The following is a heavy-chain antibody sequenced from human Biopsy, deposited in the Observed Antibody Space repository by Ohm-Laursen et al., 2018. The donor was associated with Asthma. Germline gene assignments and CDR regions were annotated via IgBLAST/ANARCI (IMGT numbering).Heavy chain of an antibody. V-gene: IGHV1-69*13. D-gene: IGHD5-12*01. Sequence: AVKVSCNASGDSFSNYAISWVRQAPGQGLEWMGGLIPVLGTPDHAQMFEGRVTITADESTSTAYMELSSLSSEDTAVYYCARGYSGSDRIVYYYSGLEVWGQGTTVTVSS. J-gene: IGHJ6*02. CDR1: GDSFSNYA. CDR2: LIPVLGTP. CDR3: ARGYSGSDRIVYYYSGLEV.